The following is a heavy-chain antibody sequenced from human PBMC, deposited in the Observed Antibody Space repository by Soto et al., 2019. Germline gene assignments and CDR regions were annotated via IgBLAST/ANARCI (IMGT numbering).Heavy chain of an antibody. V-gene: IGHV4-31*03. CDR3: AGEVHGSSGHFDY. CDR2: IYYSGST. D-gene: IGHD1-26*01. Sequence: NPSETLSLTCTVSGGSISSGGYYWSWIRQHPGKGLEWIGYIYYSGSTYYNPSLKSRVTISVDTSKNQFSLKLSSVTAADTAVYYCAGEVHGSSGHFDYWGQGTLVTVSS. J-gene: IGHJ4*02. CDR1: GGSISSGGYY.